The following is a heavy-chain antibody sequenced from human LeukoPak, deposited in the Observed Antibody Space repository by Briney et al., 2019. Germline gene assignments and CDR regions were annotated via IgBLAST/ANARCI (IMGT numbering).Heavy chain of an antibody. D-gene: IGHD3-3*01. J-gene: IGHJ6*03. V-gene: IGHV4-61*02. Sequence: PSETLSLTCTVSGGSISSGSYIWSRHPPPAGKGLEWIGRINTSGSTTYTPTLKSRVTISVDTSKKQLSLKLRSVTAADTAVYYCARALDFWSGSDYYMDVWGKGTAVTVSS. CDR3: ARALDFWSGSDYYMDV. CDR1: GGSISSGSYI. CDR2: INTSGST.